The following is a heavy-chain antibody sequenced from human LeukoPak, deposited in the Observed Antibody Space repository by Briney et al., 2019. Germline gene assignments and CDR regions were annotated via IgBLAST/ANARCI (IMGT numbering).Heavy chain of an antibody. CDR2: IIPIFGTA. CDR1: GGTFSSYA. J-gene: IGHJ6*03. CDR3: ARSELNDMVSSWSRYYYYYMDV. V-gene: IGHV1-69*05. Sequence: SVKVSCKASGGTFSSYAISWVRQAPGQGLEWMGGIIPIFGTANYAQKFQGRVTITTDESTSTAYMELSSLRSEDSAVYYCARSELNDMVSSWSRYYYYYMDVWGKGTTVTVSS. D-gene: IGHD6-13*01.